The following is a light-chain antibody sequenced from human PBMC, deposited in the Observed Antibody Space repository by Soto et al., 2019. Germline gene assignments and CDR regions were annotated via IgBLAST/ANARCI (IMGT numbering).Light chain of an antibody. V-gene: IGKV1-39*01. CDR1: QSISTY. Sequence: DIQMTQSPSSLSASVGDRVTITCRASQSISTYLNWYQQKPGKAPTLLIYGASSLQSGVPSSFSGGGSGTDFTLTISSLQPEDFANYYCQQSYSTPRTFGQGTKVEIK. CDR2: GAS. CDR3: QQSYSTPRT. J-gene: IGKJ1*01.